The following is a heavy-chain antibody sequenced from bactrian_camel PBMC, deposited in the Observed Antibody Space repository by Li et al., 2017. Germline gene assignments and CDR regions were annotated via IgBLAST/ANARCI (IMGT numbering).Heavy chain of an antibody. CDR1: GFTFDDPDDYD. V-gene: IGHV3S60*01. D-gene: IGHD1*01. CDR3: YTRASVGDATWFACSGRQD. J-gene: IGHJ4*01. Sequence: HVQLVESGGGSVQPGETLRPSCAFSGFTFDDPDDYDVGWYRQAPGNECELVSSISSDGITYYADSVQGRFTISQDNAKNTVSLQMDSLKPEDAATYYCYTRASVGDATWFACSGRQDWGQGTQVTVS. CDR2: ISSDGIT.